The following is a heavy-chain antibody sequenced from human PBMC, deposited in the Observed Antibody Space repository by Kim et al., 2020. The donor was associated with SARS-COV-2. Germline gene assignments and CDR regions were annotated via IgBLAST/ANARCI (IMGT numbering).Heavy chain of an antibody. CDR2: IYYSGST. Sequence: SETLSLTCTVSGGSISSGDYFWSWIRQPPGKGLEWIGYIYYSGSTYYNPSLKSRVGISRDKSKNQLSLGLISVTAADTAEYYCARWARKGFGELLTDDGGQEALVTVSS. CDR3: ARWARKGFGELLTDD. V-gene: IGHV4-30-4*01. CDR1: GGSISSGDYF. D-gene: IGHD3-10*01. J-gene: IGHJ4*02.